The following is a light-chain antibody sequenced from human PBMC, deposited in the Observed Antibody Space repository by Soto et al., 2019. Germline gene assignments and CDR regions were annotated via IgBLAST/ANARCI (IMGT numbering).Light chain of an antibody. CDR1: QSISSY. CDR2: AAS. J-gene: IGKJ1*01. V-gene: IGKV1-39*01. CDR3: QQSYSTRWT. Sequence: DIQMTRSPSSLSASVGDRVPITCRASQSISSYLNWYQQKPGKAPKLLIYAASSLQSGVPSRLSGSGSGTDFTITVSSLKTEDFATYYCQQSYSTRWTFGQGTKVDI.